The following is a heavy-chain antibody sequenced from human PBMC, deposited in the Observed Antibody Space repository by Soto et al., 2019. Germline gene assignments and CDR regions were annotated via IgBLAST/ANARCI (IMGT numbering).Heavy chain of an antibody. CDR1: GYTFTSYG. CDR3: ATLGYGDHQFDY. D-gene: IGHD4-17*01. V-gene: IGHV1-18*01. CDR2: ISAEDGKT. J-gene: IGHJ4*02. Sequence: ASVKVSCKASGYTFTSYGISWVRQAPGQGLEWMGGISAEDGKTIYAQKFQGRVTMTEDTSTDTAYMELSSLRSEDTAVYYCATLGYGDHQFDYWGQGTLVTVSS.